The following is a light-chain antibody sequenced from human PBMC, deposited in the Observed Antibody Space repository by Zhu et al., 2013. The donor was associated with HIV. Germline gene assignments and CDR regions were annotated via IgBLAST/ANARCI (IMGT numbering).Light chain of an antibody. CDR2: GNT. Sequence: QSVLTQPPSVSGAPGQRVTISCTGSSSNTGAGYDVHWYQQLPGTAPKLLIYGNTNRPSGVPDRFSGSKSGTSATLGITGLQTGDEADYYCGTWDSSLSAVVFGGGTKLTVL. CDR3: GTWDSSLSAVV. CDR1: SSNTGAGYD. J-gene: IGLJ2*01. V-gene: IGLV1-40*01.